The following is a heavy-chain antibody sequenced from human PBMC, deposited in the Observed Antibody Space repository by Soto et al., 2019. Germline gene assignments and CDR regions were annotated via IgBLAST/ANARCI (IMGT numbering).Heavy chain of an antibody. CDR2: IYHSGST. CDR3: AAGGGLPRYY. D-gene: IGHD5-12*01. Sequence: SETLSLTCAVSCGSISSRGYSWSWIRQPPGKGLEWIGYIYHSGSTYYNPSLKSRVTISVDRSKNQFSLKLSSVTAADTAVYYCAAGGGLPRYYWGQGTLVTVSS. J-gene: IGHJ4*02. CDR1: CGSISSRGYS. V-gene: IGHV4-30-2*01.